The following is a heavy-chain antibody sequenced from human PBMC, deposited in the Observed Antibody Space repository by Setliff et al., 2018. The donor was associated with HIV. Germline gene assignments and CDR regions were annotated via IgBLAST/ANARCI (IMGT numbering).Heavy chain of an antibody. D-gene: IGHD5-12*01. J-gene: IGHJ4*02. CDR1: GGSFSDYS. V-gene: IGHV4-34*01. Sequence: LSLTCAVYGGSFSDYSWSWIRQPPGKGLEWIGEISYSGSTNYNPSLKSRVTISIDTSKNQFSLRLTSVTAADTAVHYCAKSPGFSGYGGSGWGQGTLVTVSS. CDR3: AKSPGFSGYGGSG. CDR2: ISYSGST.